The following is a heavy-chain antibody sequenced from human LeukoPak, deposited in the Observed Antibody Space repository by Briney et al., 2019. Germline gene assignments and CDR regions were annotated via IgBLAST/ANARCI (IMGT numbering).Heavy chain of an antibody. J-gene: IGHJ5*01. CDR2: IYPGDSDV. V-gene: IGHV5-51*01. D-gene: IGHD3-9*01. CDR3: ARLSRPHILDTNWFDS. CDR1: GYIFSNYW. Sequence: GESLKISCTGSGYIFSNYWIGWVRQMPGKGLEWVGIIYPGDSDVRYSPSFQGQVIMSADKPISTAYLQWSGLKASDTAMYYCARLSRPHILDTNWFDSWGQGSLVTISS.